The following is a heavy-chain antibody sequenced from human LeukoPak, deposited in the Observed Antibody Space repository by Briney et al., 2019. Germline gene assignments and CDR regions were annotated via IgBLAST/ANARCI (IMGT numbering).Heavy chain of an antibody. CDR2: VYPGDSDT. CDR1: GYSFTDYL. Sequence: GESLKISCKGSGYSFTDYLIGWVRQMPGKGLEWMGIVYPGDSDTRYSPSFQGQVTISADKSINTAYLQWSSLRASDTAMYYCARRAADAFDIWGQGTMVTVSS. V-gene: IGHV5-51*01. CDR3: ARRAADAFDI. J-gene: IGHJ3*02.